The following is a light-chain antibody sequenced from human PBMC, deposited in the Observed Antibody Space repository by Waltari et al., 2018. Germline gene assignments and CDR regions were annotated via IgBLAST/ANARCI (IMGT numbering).Light chain of an antibody. J-gene: IGLJ1*01. V-gene: IGLV1-40*01. Sequence: QSVPTQPPSVSGAPGQRVTISCTGSSSTTAPGYAVPWYQPLPGTAPKALIYGNSNRPPGVPDRLSGSKSGTSASLAITGLQGDDEAEYYCQSYDTSLSGYVFGTGTKVTVL. CDR2: GNS. CDR1: SSTTAPGYA. CDR3: QSYDTSLSGYV.